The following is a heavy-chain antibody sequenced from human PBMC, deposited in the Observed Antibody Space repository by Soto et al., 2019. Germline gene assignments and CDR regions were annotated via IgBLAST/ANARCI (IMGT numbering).Heavy chain of an antibody. CDR3: ARRLRNYYYYGMDV. J-gene: IGHJ6*02. CDR2: INHSGST. V-gene: IGHV4-34*01. Sequence: SETLSLTCAVYGGSFSGYYWSWIRQPPGKGLEWIGEINHSGSTNYNPSLKSRVTISVDTSKNQFSLKLSSVTAADTAVYYCARRLRNYYYYGMDVWGQGTRVTVSS. CDR1: GGSFSGYY.